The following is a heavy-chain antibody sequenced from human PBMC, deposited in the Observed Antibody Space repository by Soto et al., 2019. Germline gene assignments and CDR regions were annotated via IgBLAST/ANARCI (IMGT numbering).Heavy chain of an antibody. Sequence: KTSETLSLTCTVSGGSISSYYWSWIRQPPGKGLEWIGYIYYSGSTNYNPSLKSRVTISVDTSKNQFSLKLSSVTAADTAVYYCARAIRVVYYFDYWGQGTLVTVSS. CDR1: GGSISSYY. CDR3: ARAIRVVYYFDY. J-gene: IGHJ4*02. V-gene: IGHV4-59*01. D-gene: IGHD2-15*01. CDR2: IYYSGST.